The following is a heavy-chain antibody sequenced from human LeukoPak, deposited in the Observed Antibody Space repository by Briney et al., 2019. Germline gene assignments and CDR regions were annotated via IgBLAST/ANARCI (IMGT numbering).Heavy chain of an antibody. CDR2: ISGRTGAT. Sequence: GGSQRLSCVASGFIFRDYAMNWVRQAPGKGLEWVATISGRTGATYYGDSVKGRFTISRGNSENTLYLQMDSLRVEDTALYYCTKRGTGGSGSHMDSWGQGILVTVSS. D-gene: IGHD3-10*01. J-gene: IGHJ4*02. V-gene: IGHV3-23*01. CDR3: TKRGTGGSGSHMDS. CDR1: GFIFRDYA.